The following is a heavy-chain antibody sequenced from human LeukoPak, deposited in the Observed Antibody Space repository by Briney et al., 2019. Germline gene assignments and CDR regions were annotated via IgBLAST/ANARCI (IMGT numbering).Heavy chain of an antibody. J-gene: IGHJ4*02. CDR1: GASVNDYY. CDR2: VHYSGSS. V-gene: IGHV4-59*02. Sequence: SETLSLTCTVYGASVNDYYWTWIRQTPGKGLEWIGYVHYSGSSDSNPSLKSRVTMSLASTENQLSLKVTSVTAADTAVYYCARGGWSLDFWGQGTLVTVSS. CDR3: ARGGWSLDF.